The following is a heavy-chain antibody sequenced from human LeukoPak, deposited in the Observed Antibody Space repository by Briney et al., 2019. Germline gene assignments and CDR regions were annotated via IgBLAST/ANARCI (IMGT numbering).Heavy chain of an antibody. V-gene: IGHV3-66*02. CDR3: ALYDFWSGYLGY. Sequence: GGSLRLSCAASGFTVSSNYMSWVRQAPGKGLEWVSVIYSGGSTYYADSVKGRFTISRDNSKNTLYLQMNSLRAEDTAVYYCALYDFWSGYLGYWGQGTPVTVSS. CDR2: IYSGGST. CDR1: GFTVSSNY. J-gene: IGHJ4*02. D-gene: IGHD3-3*01.